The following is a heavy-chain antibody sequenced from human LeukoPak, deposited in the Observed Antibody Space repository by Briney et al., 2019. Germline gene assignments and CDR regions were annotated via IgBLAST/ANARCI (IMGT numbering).Heavy chain of an antibody. J-gene: IGHJ5*02. CDR3: ATGVWHPKIKSPPLDP. V-gene: IGHV1-24*01. Sequence: ASVKVSCKVSGYTLTELSMHWVRQAPGKGLEWMGGFDPEDGETIYAQKFQGRVTMTEDTSTDTAYLELSSLRSEDTAVYYCATGVWHPKIKSPPLDPWGQGTLVTVSS. CDR1: GYTLTELS. D-gene: IGHD2-21*01. CDR2: FDPEDGET.